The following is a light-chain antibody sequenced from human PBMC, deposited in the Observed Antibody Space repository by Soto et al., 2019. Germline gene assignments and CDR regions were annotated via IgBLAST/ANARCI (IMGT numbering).Light chain of an antibody. CDR2: DAS. CDR3: QHYNNYLWT. Sequence: DIQMAQSPSTLSASVGDRVTITCRASQSILTWLAWYQQKPGKAPKLLIYDASSLESGVPSRFSGSGSGTEFTLTITSLQPDDFASYYCQHYNNYLWTFGQGTKVDIK. J-gene: IGKJ1*01. CDR1: QSILTW. V-gene: IGKV1-5*01.